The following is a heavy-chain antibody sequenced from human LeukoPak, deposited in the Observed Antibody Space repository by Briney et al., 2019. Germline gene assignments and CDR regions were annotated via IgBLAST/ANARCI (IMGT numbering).Heavy chain of an antibody. CDR1: GYTFTRYD. Sequence: ASVKVSCKASGYTFTRYDVEWVRQATGQGREWMGWMRPNSANTGYAPKFQGRVTMARNTSIGTAYMVLSSLRSEDTAVYYCARRATGRGGYNWFDPWGQGTLVTVSS. V-gene: IGHV1-8*01. CDR2: MRPNSANT. D-gene: IGHD3-10*01. J-gene: IGHJ5*02. CDR3: ARRATGRGGYNWFDP.